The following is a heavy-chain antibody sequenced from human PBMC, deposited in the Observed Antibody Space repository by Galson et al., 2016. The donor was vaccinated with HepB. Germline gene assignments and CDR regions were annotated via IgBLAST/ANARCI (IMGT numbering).Heavy chain of an antibody. J-gene: IGHJ6*02. CDR2: INPRSSNT. CDR1: GHTFTSYY. D-gene: IGHD6-13*01. V-gene: IGHV1-46*01. Sequence: SGHTFTSYYIHWVRQAPGQGLEWMGIINPRSSNTNYAQKFQDRVTMTRDTSTSTVYVQLSSLRSDDTAVYYCAAALDDYYYGMDVWGQGTTVTVSS. CDR3: AAALDDYYYGMDV.